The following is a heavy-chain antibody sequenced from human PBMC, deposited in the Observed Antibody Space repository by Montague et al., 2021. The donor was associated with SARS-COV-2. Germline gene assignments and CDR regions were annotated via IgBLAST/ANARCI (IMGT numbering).Heavy chain of an antibody. CDR3: ARGVLRYFDWTSPFDY. D-gene: IGHD3-9*01. CDR2: IYTRGST. Sequence: TLSLTCTVSGGSISSGSYYWSWIRQPAGKGLEWIGRIYTRGSTNYKPSVKSRVTISVDTSKNQFSLKLSSVTAADTAVYYCARGVLRYFDWTSPFDYWGQGTLVTVSS. J-gene: IGHJ4*02. CDR1: GGSISSGSYY. V-gene: IGHV4-61*02.